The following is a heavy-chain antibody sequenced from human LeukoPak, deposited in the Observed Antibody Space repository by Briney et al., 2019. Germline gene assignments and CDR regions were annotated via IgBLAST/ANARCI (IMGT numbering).Heavy chain of an antibody. Sequence: GSLRLSCAASGFTFSSYGMHWVRQAPGKGLKWVAVISYDGSNKYYAASVKGRFTISRDNSKNTLYMQMNSLRAEDTALYYCAGTYGSGSRRNWFDPWGQGTLVTVSS. CDR3: AGTYGSGSRRNWFDP. CDR1: GFTFSSYG. CDR2: ISYDGSNK. J-gene: IGHJ5*02. D-gene: IGHD3-10*01. V-gene: IGHV3-30*03.